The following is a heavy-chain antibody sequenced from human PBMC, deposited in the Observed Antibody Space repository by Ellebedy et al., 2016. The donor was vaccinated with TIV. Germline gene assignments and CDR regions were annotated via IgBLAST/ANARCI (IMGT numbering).Heavy chain of an antibody. D-gene: IGHD2-15*01. CDR1: GFTFSSYG. CDR3: AKGLWTNGGSSVVDY. CDR2: IRYDGGDE. Sequence: GESLKISCAASGFTFSSYGMHWVRQAPGKGLEWVAFIRYDGGDENYADSVKGRFTISRDNSKNTLFLQMNSLRPDDTSVYYCAKGLWTNGGSSVVDYWGQGSLVTVSS. V-gene: IGHV3-30*02. J-gene: IGHJ4*02.